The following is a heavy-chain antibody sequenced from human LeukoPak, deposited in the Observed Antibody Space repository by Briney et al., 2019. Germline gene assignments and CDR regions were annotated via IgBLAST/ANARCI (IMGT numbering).Heavy chain of an antibody. CDR2: MNPNIGNT. Sequence: ASVKVPCKASGYTFTSYDINWVRQATGQGLEWMGWMNPNIGNTGYAQKFQDRVTMTRNTSISTASMELSSLRSEDTAVYYCARADGRGYSGYEGFYYYYYMDVWGKGTTVTVSS. V-gene: IGHV1-8*01. J-gene: IGHJ6*03. D-gene: IGHD5-12*01. CDR3: ARADGRGYSGYEGFYYYYYMDV. CDR1: GYTFTSYD.